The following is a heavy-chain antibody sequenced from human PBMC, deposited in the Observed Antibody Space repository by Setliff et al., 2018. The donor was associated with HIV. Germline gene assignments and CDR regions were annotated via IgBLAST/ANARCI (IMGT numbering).Heavy chain of an antibody. CDR3: ARVRSYGSGNYYYYYYDMDV. V-gene: IGHV4-34*01. D-gene: IGHD3-10*01. CDR2: INHSGST. Sequence: SETLSLTCAVYGGSFSGYYWSWIRQPPGKGLEWIGEINHSGSTNYNPSLKSRVTISVDTSKNQFSLKLSSVTAADTAVYYCARVRSYGSGNYYYYYYDMDVWGQGTTVTVSS. CDR1: GGSFSGYY. J-gene: IGHJ6*02.